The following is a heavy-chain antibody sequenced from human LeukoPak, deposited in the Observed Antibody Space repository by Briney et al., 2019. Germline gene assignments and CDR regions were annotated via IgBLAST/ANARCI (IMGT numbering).Heavy chain of an antibody. CDR3: ARERGVAMADCSGGSCCRSLDP. CDR2: IYRSGSS. V-gene: IGHV4-4*07. CDR1: GGSISTYY. D-gene: IGHD2-15*01. J-gene: IGHJ5*02. Sequence: KPSETLSLTCTVSGGSISTYYWSWIRQPAGKGLEWIGRIYRSGSSNYNPSLKSRVTMSVDTSKNQFSLNLTSVTAADTAAYYCARERGVAMADCSGGSCCRSLDPWGQGTLVTVSS.